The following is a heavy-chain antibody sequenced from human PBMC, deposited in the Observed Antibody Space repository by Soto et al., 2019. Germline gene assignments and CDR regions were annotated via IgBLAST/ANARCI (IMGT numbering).Heavy chain of an antibody. J-gene: IGHJ4*02. V-gene: IGHV3-48*01. D-gene: IGHD6-19*01. Sequence: PGGSLRLSCAASGFTFSDYSMNWVRQAPGKGLEWISYINIGGGTKYYADSVKGRFTISRDNAKNSLYLQMNSLRAEDTAMYYCVRDRVADTYYFDYWGQGTLVTVSS. CDR2: INIGGGTK. CDR3: VRDRVADTYYFDY. CDR1: GFTFSDYS.